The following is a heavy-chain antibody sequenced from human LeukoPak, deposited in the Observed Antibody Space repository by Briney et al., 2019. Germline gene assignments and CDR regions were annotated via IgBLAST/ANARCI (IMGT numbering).Heavy chain of an antibody. D-gene: IGHD5-18*01. CDR1: GGSISSSNW. Sequence: SETLSLTSAVSGGSISSSNWWSWVRQPPGKGLEWIGEIYHSGSTNYNPSLKSRVTISVDKSKNQFSLKLSSVTAADTAVYYCARGYSYGYYNWFDPWGQGTLVTVSS. CDR3: ARGYSYGYYNWFDP. V-gene: IGHV4-4*02. J-gene: IGHJ5*02. CDR2: IYHSGST.